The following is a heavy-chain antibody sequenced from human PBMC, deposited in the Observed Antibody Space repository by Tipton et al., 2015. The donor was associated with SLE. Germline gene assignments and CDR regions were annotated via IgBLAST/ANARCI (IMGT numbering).Heavy chain of an antibody. CDR1: GYTFTSYG. J-gene: IGHJ4*02. V-gene: IGHV1-18*04. Sequence: QLVQSGAEVKKPGASVKVSCQASGYTFTSYGINWVRQAPGQGPEWMGWTSTYNGYTNYAQNLQGRVTMTTDTSSSTAYLELRSLKSDETAVYYCARVVDTVMVTADYWGQGTLVTVYS. CDR3: ARVVDTVMVTADY. D-gene: IGHD5-18*01. CDR2: TSTYNGYT.